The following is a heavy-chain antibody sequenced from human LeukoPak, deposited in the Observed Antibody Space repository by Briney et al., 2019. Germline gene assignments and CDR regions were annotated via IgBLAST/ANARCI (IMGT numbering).Heavy chain of an antibody. CDR2: IKSKTDGGTT. Sequence: GGSLRLSCAASGFTFSNAWMSWVRQAPGKGLEWVGRIKSKTDGGTTDYAAPVKGRFTISRDDSKNTLYLQMSSLKTEDTAVYYCTTASLLGYCSSTSCYARGPFDYWGQGTLVTVSS. CDR3: TTASLLGYCSSTSCYARGPFDY. V-gene: IGHV3-15*01. CDR1: GFTFSNAW. J-gene: IGHJ4*02. D-gene: IGHD2-2*01.